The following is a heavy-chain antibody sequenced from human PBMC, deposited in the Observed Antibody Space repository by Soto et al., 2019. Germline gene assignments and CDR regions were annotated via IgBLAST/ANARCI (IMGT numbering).Heavy chain of an antibody. CDR2: VSGSGGGR. D-gene: IGHD2-15*01. Sequence: PGGSLILSCASSGFTFNNYSMSWVRQAPGKGLEWISSVSGSGGGRDYADSVKGRFTISRDNSKNTLYLQMNSLRVEDTAVYYCAKEPVGKYNWFDPWGQGTLVTVSS. CDR1: GFTFNNYS. CDR3: AKEPVGKYNWFDP. V-gene: IGHV3-23*01. J-gene: IGHJ5*02.